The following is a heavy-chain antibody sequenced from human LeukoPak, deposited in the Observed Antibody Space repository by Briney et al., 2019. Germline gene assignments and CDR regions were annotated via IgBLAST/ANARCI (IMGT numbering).Heavy chain of an antibody. CDR1: GFAFSSYA. V-gene: IGHV3-23*01. D-gene: IGHD3-10*01. CDR2: ISRRDDYT. J-gene: IGHJ4*02. CDR3: ANDYRSGSFHDF. Sequence: RGSLRVSCAASGFAFSSYAMSWVRQPPGKGLEWVSVISRRDDYTYYADSVKGRFTISRDNSKNTLYLQMNTLRAEDTAVYYCANDYRSGSFHDFWGQGTLVTVSS.